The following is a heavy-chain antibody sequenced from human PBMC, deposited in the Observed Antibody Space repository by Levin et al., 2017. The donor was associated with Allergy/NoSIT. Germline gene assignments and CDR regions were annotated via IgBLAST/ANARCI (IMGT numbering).Heavy chain of an antibody. V-gene: IGHV5-51*01. CDR3: ARHRVYQVLGAYYYYSMDV. CDR1: GYSFNGYW. Sequence: KSGGSLRLSCKASGYSFNGYWIGWVRQMPGKGLEWMGIIYPGDSDTRYSPSFQGQVTISVDKSFSTTYLHLSSLKASDTAMYYCARHRVYQVLGAYYYYSMDVWGQGTTVTVSS. J-gene: IGHJ6*02. CDR2: IYPGDSDT. D-gene: IGHD2-2*01.